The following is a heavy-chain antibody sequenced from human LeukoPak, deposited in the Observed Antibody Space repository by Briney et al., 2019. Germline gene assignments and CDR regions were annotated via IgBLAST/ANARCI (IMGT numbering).Heavy chain of an antibody. Sequence: SETLSLTCTVSSGSISSYYWSWIRQPPGKGLEWIGYIYYSGSTYYNPSLKSRVTISVDTSKNQFSLKLSSVTAADTAVYYCARMRRTYYYGSGSHLTMDVWGQGTTVTVSS. CDR3: ARMRRTYYYGSGSHLTMDV. CDR2: IYYSGST. D-gene: IGHD3-10*01. CDR1: SGSISSYY. J-gene: IGHJ6*02. V-gene: IGHV4-59*12.